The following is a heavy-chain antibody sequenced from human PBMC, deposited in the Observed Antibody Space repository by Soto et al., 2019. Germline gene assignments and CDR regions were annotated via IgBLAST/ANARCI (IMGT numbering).Heavy chain of an antibody. V-gene: IGHV4-30-2*01. CDR3: ARGGGVTPAYFDY. Sequence: SETLSLTCAVSGGSISSGGYSWSWIRQPPGKGLEWIGYIYHSGSTYYNPSLKSRVTISVDRSKNQFSLKLSSVTAADTAVYYCARGGGVTPAYFDYWGQGTLVTVSS. CDR2: IYHSGST. J-gene: IGHJ4*02. D-gene: IGHD4-4*01. CDR1: GGSISSGGYS.